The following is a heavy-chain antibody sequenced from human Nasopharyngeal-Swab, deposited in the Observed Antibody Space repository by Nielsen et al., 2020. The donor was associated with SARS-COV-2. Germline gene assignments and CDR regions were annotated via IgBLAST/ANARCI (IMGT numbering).Heavy chain of an antibody. J-gene: IGHJ3*01. D-gene: IGHD3-3*01. V-gene: IGHV3-53*01. Sequence: AGSLRLSCAASGIFVSGNYMNWVRQAPGMGLEWVSVVYSGGSTFYADSVKGRFTISRDNSKSTLYLQMNNLRPEDTAMYYCASPVFGVVSDAFDLWGQGTMVTVSS. CDR1: GIFVSGNY. CDR3: ASPVFGVVSDAFDL. CDR2: VYSGGST.